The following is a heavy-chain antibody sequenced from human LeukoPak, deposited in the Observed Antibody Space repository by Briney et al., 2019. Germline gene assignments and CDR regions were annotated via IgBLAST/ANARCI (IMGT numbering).Heavy chain of an antibody. CDR1: GFSLSRYS. D-gene: IGHD3-10*01. CDR3: ARERTPKYYYGSGSFDRYFDH. CDR2: ITSSGVTI. Sequence: GGSLRLSCEASGFSLSRYSMNWIRQAPGKGLEWISFITSSGVTIYYADSVKGRFTISRDTTKNSLYLQMNSLRAEDTAVYYCARERTPKYYYGSGSFDRYFDHWGQGTLVTVSS. J-gene: IGHJ4*02. V-gene: IGHV3-48*04.